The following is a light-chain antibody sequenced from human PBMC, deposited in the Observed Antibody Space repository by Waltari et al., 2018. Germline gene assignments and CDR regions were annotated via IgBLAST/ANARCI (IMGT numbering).Light chain of an antibody. V-gene: IGKV1-39*01. Sequence: DIQMTQSPSSLSASVGDRVTITCRASQSISSYLNWYQQKPGKAPKLLIYAASSLQSGVPSRFSGSGSGTDCTLTISSLQPEDFATYYCQQSYSTPLFGGGTKVEIK. CDR2: AAS. CDR3: QQSYSTPL. J-gene: IGKJ4*01. CDR1: QSISSY.